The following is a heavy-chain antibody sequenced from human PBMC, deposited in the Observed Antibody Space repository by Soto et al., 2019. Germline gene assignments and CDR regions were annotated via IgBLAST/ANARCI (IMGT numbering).Heavy chain of an antibody. CDR3: ARARATIAAAAFFDC. Sequence: QVQLQESGPGLVKPSRTLSLTCAVSGGSISTSNWWSWVRQPPGKGLEWIGEVYRTGSTNYNPSLESRPNISVDKSKNPFSPKLTSVTAADTAVYYCARARATIAAAAFFDCWGQGTLVTVSS. D-gene: IGHD6-13*01. V-gene: IGHV4-4*02. CDR2: VYRTGST. J-gene: IGHJ4*02. CDR1: GGSISTSNW.